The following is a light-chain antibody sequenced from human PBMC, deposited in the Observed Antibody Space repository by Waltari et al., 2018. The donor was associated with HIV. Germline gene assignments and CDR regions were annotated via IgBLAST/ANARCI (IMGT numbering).Light chain of an antibody. CDR1: SPHLGTNT. CDR3: AAWDDSLNGQVV. J-gene: IGLJ3*02. Sequence: QSVLTQPPSASGTPGQRVTISGSGSSPHLGTNTVSRYQQVPGTSPKLLIYNNNQRPSGVPDRFSGSKSGTSASLAITGLQSEDEADYHCAAWDDSLNGQVVFGGGTKLTVL. CDR2: NNN. V-gene: IGLV1-44*01.